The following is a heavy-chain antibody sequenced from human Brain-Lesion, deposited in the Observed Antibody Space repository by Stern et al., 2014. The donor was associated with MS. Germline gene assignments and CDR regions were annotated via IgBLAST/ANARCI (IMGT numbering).Heavy chain of an antibody. CDR2: IYYNGSD. D-gene: IGHD3-22*01. CDR3: ARGARYSDSSGYYFYFDY. Sequence: QLQLQESGPGLVKPSQTLPLTCTVSGGSINSGGYYWIWIRQSPGKGLKGIGYIYYNGSDYYDPSLKSPIRMSIDTSQNQFSLNFNSVTAADTAVYYCARGARYSDSSGYYFYFDYWGQGTLVTVSS. V-gene: IGHV4-31*01. J-gene: IGHJ4*02. CDR1: GGSINSGGYY.